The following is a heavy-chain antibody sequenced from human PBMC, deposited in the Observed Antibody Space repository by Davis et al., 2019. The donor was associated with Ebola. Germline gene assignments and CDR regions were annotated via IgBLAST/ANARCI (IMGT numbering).Heavy chain of an antibody. D-gene: IGHD3-3*01. Sequence: GESLKIPCAASGFTFCSYGMHWVRQAPGKGLECVAVISYDGNQKYYADSVTGRFTISRENSNNSIFLQLNSLRAEDTAVYYCAKQLGSGFMYDGMDVWGQGTTVTVSS. J-gene: IGHJ6*02. CDR2: ISYDGNQK. V-gene: IGHV3-30*18. CDR1: GFTFCSYG. CDR3: AKQLGSGFMYDGMDV.